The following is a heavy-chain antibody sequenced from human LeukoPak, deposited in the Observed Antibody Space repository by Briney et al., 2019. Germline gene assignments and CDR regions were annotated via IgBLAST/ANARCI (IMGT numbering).Heavy chain of an antibody. CDR3: ASHERGYSYGTRRYYYYYMDV. D-gene: IGHD5-18*01. J-gene: IGHJ6*03. V-gene: IGHV4-59*08. Sequence: SETLSLTCTVSGVSITSYYWRWIRQPPGKGLESIGNIYYSGSTNYNPSLKSRVTISVDTSKNQFSLKLSSVTAADTAVYYCASHERGYSYGTRRYYYYYMDVWGKGTTVTISS. CDR2: IYYSGST. CDR1: GVSITSYY.